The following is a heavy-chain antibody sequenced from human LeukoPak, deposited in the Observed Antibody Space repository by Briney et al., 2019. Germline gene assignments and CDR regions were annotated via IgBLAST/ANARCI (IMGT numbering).Heavy chain of an antibody. Sequence: SHTLALICAVWGGSFGGYYWRWVPHPRGKGLEGIGEMKHSGSTNYNPSLKSRVTISVDTSKNQFSLKLSSVTAADTAVYYCARLWDWTMVRGIIYFDYWGQGTLVTVSS. CDR2: MKHSGST. J-gene: IGHJ4*02. CDR3: ARLWDWTMVRGIIYFDY. D-gene: IGHD3-10*01. V-gene: IGHV4-34*01. CDR1: GGSFGGYY.